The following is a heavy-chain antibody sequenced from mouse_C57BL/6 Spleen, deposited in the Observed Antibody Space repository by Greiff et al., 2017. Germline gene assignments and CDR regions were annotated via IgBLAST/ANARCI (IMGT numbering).Heavy chain of an antibody. Sequence: VQLVESGAELVMPGASVKLSCKASGYTFTSYWMHWVKQRPGQGLEWIGEIDPSDSYTNYNQKFKGKSTLTVDKSSSTAYMQLSSLTSEDSAVYYCARGGDYWFAYWGQGTLVTVSA. CDR1: GYTFTSYW. D-gene: IGHD2-4*01. CDR2: IDPSDSYT. J-gene: IGHJ3*01. CDR3: ARGGDYWFAY. V-gene: IGHV1-69*01.